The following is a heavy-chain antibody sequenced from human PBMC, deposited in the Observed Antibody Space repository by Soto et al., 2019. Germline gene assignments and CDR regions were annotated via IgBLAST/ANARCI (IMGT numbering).Heavy chain of an antibody. J-gene: IGHJ5*02. V-gene: IGHV4-31*03. CDR1: GGSINTGGYY. D-gene: IGHD3-3*01. Sequence: SETLSLTCTVSGGSINTGGYYWSWIRQHPGKGLEWIGYIYYTGSTYYNPSLKSRVTMSIDTSKNLFSLKLSSVTAADTAVYYCARSGLGQSGYSHNIDPWGQGTLVTVSS. CDR3: ARSGLGQSGYSHNIDP. CDR2: IYYTGST.